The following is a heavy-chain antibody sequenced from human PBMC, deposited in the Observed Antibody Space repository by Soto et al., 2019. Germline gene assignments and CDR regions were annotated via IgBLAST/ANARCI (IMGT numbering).Heavy chain of an antibody. CDR1: GFTFSSYA. CDR2: ISGSGGST. D-gene: IGHD6-13*01. CDR3: AKAQQLVPLIDY. Sequence: GGSLRLSCAASGFTFSSYAMSWVRQAPGKGLEWVSAISGSGGSTYYADSVKGRFTIPRDNSKNTLYLQMNSLRAEDTAVYYCAKAQQLVPLIDYWGQGTLVTVSS. V-gene: IGHV3-23*01. J-gene: IGHJ4*02.